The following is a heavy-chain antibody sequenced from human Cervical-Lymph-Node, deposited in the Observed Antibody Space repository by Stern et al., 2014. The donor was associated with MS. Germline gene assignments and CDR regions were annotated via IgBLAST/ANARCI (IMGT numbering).Heavy chain of an antibody. Sequence: QLVQSGAEVKKPGASVKVSCKASGYTFTSYYMHWVRQAPGQGLEWMGIINPSGGSPSYAQKFQGRVTMTRDTSTSTVYMELSSLRSEDTAVYYCARVGWELLDAFDIWGQGTMVTVSS. D-gene: IGHD1-26*01. CDR1: GYTFTSYY. V-gene: IGHV1-46*01. CDR2: INPSGGSP. CDR3: ARVGWELLDAFDI. J-gene: IGHJ3*02.